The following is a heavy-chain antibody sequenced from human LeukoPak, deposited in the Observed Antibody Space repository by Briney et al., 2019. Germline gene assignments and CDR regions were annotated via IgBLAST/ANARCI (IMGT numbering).Heavy chain of an antibody. J-gene: IGHJ3*02. V-gene: IGHV3-21*01. CDR3: ARYGCGSTSCPAAFDI. CDR2: ISSSSSYI. CDR1: GFTFSSYS. Sequence: GGSLRLSCAASGFTFSSYSMNWVRQAPGKGLEWVSSISSSSSYIYYADSVKGRFTISRDNAKNSLYLQMNSLRAEDMAVYYCARYGCGSTSCPAAFDIWGQGTMVTVSS. D-gene: IGHD2-2*01.